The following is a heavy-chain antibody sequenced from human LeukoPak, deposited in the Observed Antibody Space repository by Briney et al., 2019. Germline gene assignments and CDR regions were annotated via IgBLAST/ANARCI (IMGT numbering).Heavy chain of an antibody. CDR2: IYHSGST. Sequence: SETLSLTCTVSGGSISTYYWNWIRQPPGKGLEWIGYIYHSGSTNYNPSLQSRVTISVDTSKNQFSLNLNSVTAADTAVYYCARTPGAIFGEVIGYFDYWGQGTLVTVSS. CDR1: GGSISTYY. J-gene: IGHJ4*02. CDR3: ARTPGAIFGEVIGYFDY. D-gene: IGHD3-3*01. V-gene: IGHV4-59*01.